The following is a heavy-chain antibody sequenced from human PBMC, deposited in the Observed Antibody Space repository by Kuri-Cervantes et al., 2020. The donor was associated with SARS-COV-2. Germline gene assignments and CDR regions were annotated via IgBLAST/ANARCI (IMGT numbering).Heavy chain of an antibody. CDR1: GGSISSYY. V-gene: IGHV4-4*07. CDR2: IYTSGST. D-gene: IGHD3-3*01. CDR3: VRPKFLGNYNFWSGYVGYAFDI. J-gene: IGHJ3*02. Sequence: SETLSLTCTVSGGSISSYYWSWIRQPAGKGLEWIGRIYTSGSTNYNPSLKSRVTMSVDTSKNQFSLKLSSVTAADTAVYYCVRPKFLGNYNFWSGYVGYAFDIWGQGTMVTVSS.